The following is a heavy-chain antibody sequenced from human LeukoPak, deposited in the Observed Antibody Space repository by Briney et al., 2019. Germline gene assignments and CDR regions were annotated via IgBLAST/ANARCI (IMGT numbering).Heavy chain of an antibody. Sequence: GGSLRLSCAASGFTFSNTWMSWVRQAPGKGLEWVSAISGSGGSTYYADSVKGRFTISRDNSKNTLYLQMNSLRAEDTAVYYCAKESGAAVAGRNWFDPWGQGTLVTVSS. V-gene: IGHV3-23*01. CDR1: GFTFSNTW. CDR3: AKESGAAVAGRNWFDP. CDR2: ISGSGGST. D-gene: IGHD6-19*01. J-gene: IGHJ5*02.